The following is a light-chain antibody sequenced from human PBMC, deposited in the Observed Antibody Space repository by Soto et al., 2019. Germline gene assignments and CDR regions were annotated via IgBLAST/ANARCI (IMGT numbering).Light chain of an antibody. CDR1: QSVGSW. Sequence: DIQMTQSPSTLSASVGDRVTITCRASQSVGSWLAWYQQKPGKAPKLLIYKASRLESGVPSRFSGSESGTEFTLTISNLQPDDFATYYCQQANSFPLTFGGGTKVDIK. CDR3: QQANSFPLT. V-gene: IGKV1-5*03. CDR2: KAS. J-gene: IGKJ4*01.